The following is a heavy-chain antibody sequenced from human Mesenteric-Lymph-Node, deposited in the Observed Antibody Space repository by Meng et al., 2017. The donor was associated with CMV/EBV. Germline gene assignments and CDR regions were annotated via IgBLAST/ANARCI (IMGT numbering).Heavy chain of an antibody. V-gene: IGHV4-34*01. CDR2: INHSGST. CDR1: GGSFSGYY. D-gene: IGHD2-15*01. Sequence: SQTLSLTCAVYGGSFSGYYWSWIRQPPGKGLEWIGEINHSGSTNYNPSLKSRVTISVDTSKNQFSLKLSSVTAADTAVYYCASIGYGLDVWGQGTTVTVS. J-gene: IGHJ6*02. CDR3: ASIGYGLDV.